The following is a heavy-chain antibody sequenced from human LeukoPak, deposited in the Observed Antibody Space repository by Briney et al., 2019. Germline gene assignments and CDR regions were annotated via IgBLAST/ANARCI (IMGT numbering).Heavy chain of an antibody. CDR1: GFTFSNAW. Sequence: AGGSLRLSCAASGFTFSNAWMSWVRQAPGRGLEWVSAISGSGGSTYYADSVKGRFTISRDYSKNTLYLQMNSLRAEDTAVYYCARNPYFDYWGQGTLVTVSS. J-gene: IGHJ4*02. V-gene: IGHV3-23*01. CDR3: ARNPYFDY. CDR2: ISGSGGST.